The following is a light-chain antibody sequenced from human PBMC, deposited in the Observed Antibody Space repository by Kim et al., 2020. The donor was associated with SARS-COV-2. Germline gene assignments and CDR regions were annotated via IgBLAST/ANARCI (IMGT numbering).Light chain of an antibody. V-gene: IGKV1-27*01. J-gene: IGKJ1*01. CDR3: QRYNTAPWT. Sequence: ASVGYRVTITCRSSQDISKLLAWYQQKPGKAPNLLIFRAYVLQSGVPSRFSGGGSGTDFTLTISSLQPEDVATYYCQRYNTAPWTFGQGTKVDIK. CDR2: RAY. CDR1: QDISKL.